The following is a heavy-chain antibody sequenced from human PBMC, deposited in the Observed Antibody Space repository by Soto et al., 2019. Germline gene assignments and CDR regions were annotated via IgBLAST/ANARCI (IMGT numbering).Heavy chain of an antibody. D-gene: IGHD2-2*01. J-gene: IGHJ3*02. CDR2: VHYSGTT. Sequence: QVQVQESGPGLVKPSQTLTLTCTVSGGSISSGGYYWTWIRQHPGKGLEWLGNVHYSGTTYYNPSLKSRVTISVDTSKNHFSLKLSFVTAADTAVYYCARDRKTWCSGNTCYEQDAFDIWGQGTMVTVSS. CDR1: GGSISSGGYY. CDR3: ARDRKTWCSGNTCYEQDAFDI. V-gene: IGHV4-31*03.